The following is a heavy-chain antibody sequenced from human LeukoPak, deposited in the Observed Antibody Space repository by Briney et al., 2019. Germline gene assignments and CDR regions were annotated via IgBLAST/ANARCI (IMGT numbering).Heavy chain of an antibody. D-gene: IGHD3-3*01. V-gene: IGHV4-59*01. CDR3: ARSRGVLDYFHH. J-gene: IGHJ1*01. CDR1: GGSISSYY. CDR2: IYYSRST. Sequence: SETLSLTCTVSGGSISSYYWNWIRQPPGKGLEWIGYIYYSRSTNYNPSLKSRVTISVDRSKNQFSLKLSSVTAADTAVYYCARSRGVLDYFHHWGQGTLVTVSS.